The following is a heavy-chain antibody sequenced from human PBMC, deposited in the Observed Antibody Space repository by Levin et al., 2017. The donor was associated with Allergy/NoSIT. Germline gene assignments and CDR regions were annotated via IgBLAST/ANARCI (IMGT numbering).Heavy chain of an antibody. CDR2: ISYDGSNK. V-gene: IGHV3-30*04. J-gene: IGHJ4*02. CDR3: AWGGTYSSSWSYFDY. D-gene: IGHD6-13*01. Sequence: GESLKISCAASGFTFSSYAMHWVRQAPGKGLEWVAVISYDGSNKYYADSVKGRFTISRDNSKNTLYLQMNSLRAEDTAVYYCAWGGTYSSSWSYFDYWGQGTLVTVSS. CDR1: GFTFSSYA.